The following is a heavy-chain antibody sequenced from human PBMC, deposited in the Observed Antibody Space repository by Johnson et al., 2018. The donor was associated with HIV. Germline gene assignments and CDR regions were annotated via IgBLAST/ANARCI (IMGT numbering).Heavy chain of an antibody. J-gene: IGHJ3*02. CDR2: ISYDGSNK. V-gene: IGHV3-30*18. Sequence: QLVESGGGVVQPGRSLRLSCAASGFTFSSYGMHWVRQAPGKGLEWVAVISYDGSNKYYADSVKGRFTISRDNSKNTLYLQMNSLRAEDTALYYCAKDLTDPAYCSSTSSWYGVDAFDIWGQGTMVTVSS. CDR1: GFTFSSYG. CDR3: AKDLTDPAYCSSTSSWYGVDAFDI. D-gene: IGHD2-2*01.